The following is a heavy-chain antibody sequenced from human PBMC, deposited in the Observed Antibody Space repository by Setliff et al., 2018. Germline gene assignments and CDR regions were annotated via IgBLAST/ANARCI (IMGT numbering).Heavy chain of an antibody. CDR2: IKQDGSEK. V-gene: IGHV3-7*01. CDR1: GFSLRLFW. J-gene: IGHJ4*02. Sequence: GGSLRLSCAASGFSLRLFWMSWVRQTPGRGLEWVATIKQDGSEKFYADSVKGRFTISRDNAKNSLFLQMTSLRAEDTAIYFCAGDRGGGLYDYWGLGTLVTVSS. D-gene: IGHD3-16*01. CDR3: AGDRGGGLYDY.